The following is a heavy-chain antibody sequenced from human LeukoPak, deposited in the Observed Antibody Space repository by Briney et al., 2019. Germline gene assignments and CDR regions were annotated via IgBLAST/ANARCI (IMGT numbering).Heavy chain of an antibody. CDR3: AVHPGYSSGWTYFDY. D-gene: IGHD6-19*01. J-gene: IGHJ4*02. CDR1: GGSISSYD. V-gene: IGHV4-59*01. CDR2: IYYSERT. Sequence: SETLSLTCTVSGGSISSYDWSWVRQPPGQGLEWMGYIYYSERTNYNPSLTRRVTISVDPSKNQFSMKLSSVTAADTAVYYCAVHPGYSSGWTYFDYWGQGTLVTVSS.